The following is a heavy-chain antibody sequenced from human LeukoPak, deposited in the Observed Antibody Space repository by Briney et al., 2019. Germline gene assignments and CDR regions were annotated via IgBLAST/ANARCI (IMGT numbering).Heavy chain of an antibody. CDR3: AIGAVRGVIITYLDY. Sequence: PGGSLRLSCAASRFTFSSYAMSWVRQAPGKGLEWVSAISGSGGSTYYADSVKGRFTISRDNSKNTLYLQMNSLRAEDTAVYYCAIGAVRGVIITYLDYWGQGTLVTVSS. CDR1: RFTFSSYA. V-gene: IGHV3-23*01. D-gene: IGHD3-10*01. CDR2: ISGSGGST. J-gene: IGHJ4*02.